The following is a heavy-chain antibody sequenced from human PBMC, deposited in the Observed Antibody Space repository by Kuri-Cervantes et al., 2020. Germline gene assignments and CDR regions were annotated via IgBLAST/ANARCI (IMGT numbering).Heavy chain of an antibody. D-gene: IGHD4-17*01. J-gene: IGHJ3*02. CDR3: AKDIWAGDPSSGAFDI. V-gene: IGHV3-20*04. CDR2: INWNGGST. Sequence: GESLKISCAASGFTFDDYGMSWVRQAPGKGLEWVSGINWNGGSTGYADSVKGRFTISRDNAKNSLYLQMNSLRAEDTALYYCAKDIWAGDPSSGAFDIWGQGTMVTVSS. CDR1: GFTFDDYG.